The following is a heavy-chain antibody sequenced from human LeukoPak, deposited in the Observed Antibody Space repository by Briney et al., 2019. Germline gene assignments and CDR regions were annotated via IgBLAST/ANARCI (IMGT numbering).Heavy chain of an antibody. CDR2: ISYDGTGK. CDR1: GFTFSSYG. V-gene: IGHV3-30*18. D-gene: IGHD4-17*01. Sequence: PXXXLRLSCAASGFTFSSYGMHWVRQAPGKGLEWVAVISYDGTGKNYVDSVKGRFTISRDNSKNTLYLQMNSLRVEDTAVYYCAKELTTVTHFDYWGQGTLVTVSS. CDR3: AKELTTVTHFDY. J-gene: IGHJ4*02.